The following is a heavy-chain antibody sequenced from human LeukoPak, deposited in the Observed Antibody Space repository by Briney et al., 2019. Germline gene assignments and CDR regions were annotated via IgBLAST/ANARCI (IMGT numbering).Heavy chain of an antibody. J-gene: IGHJ3*02. Sequence: PSETLSLTCTVSGGSIGSYYWSWIRQPPGKGLEWIGYIYYSGSTNYNPSLKSRVTISVDTSKNQFSLKLSSVTAADTAVYYCASYSSSRYGDAFDIWGQGTMVTVSS. D-gene: IGHD6-13*01. V-gene: IGHV4-59*01. CDR1: GGSIGSYY. CDR2: IYYSGST. CDR3: ASYSSSRYGDAFDI.